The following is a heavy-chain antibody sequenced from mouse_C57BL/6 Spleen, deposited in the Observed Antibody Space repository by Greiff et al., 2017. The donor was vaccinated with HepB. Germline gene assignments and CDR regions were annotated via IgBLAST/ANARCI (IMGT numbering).Heavy chain of an antibody. V-gene: IGHV3-6*01. CDR3: ARGELQYYFDY. J-gene: IGHJ2*01. Sequence: EVQLQESGPGLVKPSQSLSLTCSVTGYSITSGYYWNWIRQFPGNKLEWMGYISYDGSNNYNPSHKNRISITRDTSKNQFFLKLNSVHTDDTATYYCARGELQYYFDYWGQSTTLTVSS. D-gene: IGHD1-3*01. CDR1: GYSITSGYY. CDR2: ISYDGSN.